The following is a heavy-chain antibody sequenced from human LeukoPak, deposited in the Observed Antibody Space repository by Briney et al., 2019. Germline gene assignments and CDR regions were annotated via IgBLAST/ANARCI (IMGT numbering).Heavy chain of an antibody. CDR2: IYYSGST. CDR1: GGSISSSSYY. Sequence: SETLSLTCTVSGGSISSSSYYWGWIRQPPGKGLEWIGSIYYSGSTYYNPSLKSRVTISVDTSKNQFSLKLSSVTAADTAVYYCAREEQFYPGRGNWFDPWGQGTLVTVSS. CDR3: AREEQFYPGRGNWFDP. V-gene: IGHV4-39*01. J-gene: IGHJ5*02. D-gene: IGHD6-19*01.